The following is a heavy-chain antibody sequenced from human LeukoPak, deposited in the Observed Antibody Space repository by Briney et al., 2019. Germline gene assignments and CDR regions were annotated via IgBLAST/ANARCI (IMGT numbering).Heavy chain of an antibody. J-gene: IGHJ4*02. CDR1: GGSISSSSYY. CDR3: ARQEGSITMVRGVSGHFDY. Sequence: SETLSLTCTVSGGSISSSSYYWGCIRQPPGKGLEWLGSIYNSEITYYNPSLKSRVTIPVDTSKNQFSLKLSSVSAADTAVYYCARQEGSITMVRGVSGHFDYWGQGTLVTVSS. CDR2: IYNSEIT. V-gene: IGHV4-39*01. D-gene: IGHD3-10*01.